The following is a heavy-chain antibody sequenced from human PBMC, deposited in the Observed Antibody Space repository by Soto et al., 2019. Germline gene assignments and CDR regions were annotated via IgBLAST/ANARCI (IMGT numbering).Heavy chain of an antibody. CDR2: IYYSGST. CDR1: CGSISSSSYY. D-gene: IGHD3-22*01. V-gene: IGHV4-39*01. CDR3: ARNYYDSSGSFDY. J-gene: IGHJ4*02. Sequence: SETLSLTCTVSCGSISSSSYYWGWIRQPPGKGLEWIGSIYYSGSTYYNPSLKSRVTISVDTSKNQFSLKLSSVTAADTAVYYCARNYYDSSGSFDYWGQGTLVTVSS.